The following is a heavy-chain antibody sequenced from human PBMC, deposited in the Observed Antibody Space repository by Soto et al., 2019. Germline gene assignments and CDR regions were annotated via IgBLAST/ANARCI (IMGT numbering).Heavy chain of an antibody. Sequence: SETLSLTCTVSGGSISSYCWSWIRQPPGKGLEWIGYIYYSGSTNYNPSLKSRVTISVDTSKNQFSLKLSSVTAADTAVYYCAREGSYKNYYYYGMDVWGQRTTVTVSS. CDR3: AREGSYKNYYYYGMDV. CDR1: GGSISSYC. V-gene: IGHV4-59*01. CDR2: IYYSGST. J-gene: IGHJ6*02. D-gene: IGHD2-15*01.